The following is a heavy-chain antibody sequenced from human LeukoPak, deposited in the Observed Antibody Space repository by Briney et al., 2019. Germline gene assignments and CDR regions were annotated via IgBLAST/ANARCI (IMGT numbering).Heavy chain of an antibody. CDR2: IYYSGST. CDR1: GGSISSYY. V-gene: IGHV4-59*01. CDR3: ARLRGAIPPGGAPFDY. D-gene: IGHD5-12*01. Sequence: PSETLSLTCTVSGGSISSYYWSWIRQPPGKGLEWIGYIYYSGSTNYNPSLKGRVTISVDTSKNQFSLKLSSVTAADTAVYYCARLRGAIPPGGAPFDYWGQGTLVTVSS. J-gene: IGHJ4*02.